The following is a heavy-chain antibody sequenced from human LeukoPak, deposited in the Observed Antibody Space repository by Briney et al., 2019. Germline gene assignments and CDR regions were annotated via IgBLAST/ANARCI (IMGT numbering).Heavy chain of an antibody. V-gene: IGHV4-38-2*02. D-gene: IGHD1-26*01. CDR2: IYHSGST. Sequence: PSETLSLTCTVSGYSISSGYYWGWIRQPPGKGLEWIGSIYHSGSTYYNPSLKSRVTISVDTSKNQFSLKLSSVTAADTAVYYCASGGIGIVGAQGANCSDYWGQGTLVTVSS. J-gene: IGHJ4*02. CDR3: ASGGIGIVGAQGANCSDY. CDR1: GYSISSGYY.